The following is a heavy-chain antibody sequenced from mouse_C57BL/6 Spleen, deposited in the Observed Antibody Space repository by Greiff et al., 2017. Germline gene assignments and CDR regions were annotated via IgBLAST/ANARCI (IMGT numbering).Heavy chain of an antibody. CDR2: IHPNSGST. V-gene: IGHV1-64*01. J-gene: IGHJ3*01. CDR1: GYTFTSYW. CDR3: ARSGDYDAWFAY. Sequence: QVQLQQSGAELVKPGASVKLSCKASGYTFTSYWMHWVKQRPGQGLEWIGMIHPNSGSTNYNEKFKSKATLTVAKSSSTAYMQLSSLTSEDSAVYYCARSGDYDAWFAYWGQGTLVTVSA. D-gene: IGHD2-4*01.